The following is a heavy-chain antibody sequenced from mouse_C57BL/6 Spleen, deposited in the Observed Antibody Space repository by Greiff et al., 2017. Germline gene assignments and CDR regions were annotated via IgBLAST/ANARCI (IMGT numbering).Heavy chain of an antibody. V-gene: IGHV1-31*01. Sequence: EVKLMESGPELVKPGASVKISCKASGYSFTGYYMHWVKQSHGNILDWIGYIYPYNGVSSYNQKFKGKATLTVDKSSSTAYMELRSLTSEDSAVYYCARGNYDYGYAMDYWGQGTSVTVSS. D-gene: IGHD2-4*01. CDR2: IYPYNGVS. CDR1: GYSFTGYY. CDR3: ARGNYDYGYAMDY. J-gene: IGHJ4*01.